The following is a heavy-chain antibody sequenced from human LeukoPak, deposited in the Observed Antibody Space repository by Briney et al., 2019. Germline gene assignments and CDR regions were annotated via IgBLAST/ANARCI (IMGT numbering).Heavy chain of an antibody. D-gene: IGHD3-3*01. CDR3: ARDKNDFWSGYYDY. Sequence: GGSLRLSCAASGFTFSSYWMSWVRQAPGKGLEWVANIKQDGSEKYYVDSVKGRFTISRDNAKNSLYLQINSLRAEDTAVYYCARDKNDFWSGYYDYWGQGTLVTVSS. J-gene: IGHJ4*02. CDR1: GFTFSSYW. V-gene: IGHV3-7*01. CDR2: IKQDGSEK.